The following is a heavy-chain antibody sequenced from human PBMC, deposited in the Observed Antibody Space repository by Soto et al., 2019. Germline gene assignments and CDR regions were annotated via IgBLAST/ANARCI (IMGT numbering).Heavy chain of an antibody. CDR2: ISDSGGTR. J-gene: IGHJ4*02. D-gene: IGHD6-6*01. CDR3: ANLEYSSSSLSGIAGY. CDR1: GFTFSTFA. Sequence: EVHLLESGGGLVQPGGSLRLSCAASGFTFSTFAMAWVRQAPGKGLEWVSGISDSGGTRDYADSVKGRFTISRDNSKNTLYLQMNSLRADDAAVYFCANLEYSSSSLSGIAGYWGQGTLVTVSS. V-gene: IGHV3-23*01.